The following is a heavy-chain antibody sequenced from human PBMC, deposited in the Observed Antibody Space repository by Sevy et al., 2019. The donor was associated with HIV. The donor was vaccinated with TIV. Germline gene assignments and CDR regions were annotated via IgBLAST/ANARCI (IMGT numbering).Heavy chain of an antibody. Sequence: SETLSLTCTVSGGSISSYYWSWIRQPPGKGLEWIGYIYYSGSTNYNPSPKSRVTISVDTSKNQFSLKLSSVTAADTAVYYCARDNRRATKYYGMDVWGQGTTVTVSS. CDR2: IYYSGST. V-gene: IGHV4-59*01. CDR3: ARDNRRATKYYGMDV. D-gene: IGHD1-26*01. CDR1: GGSISSYY. J-gene: IGHJ6*02.